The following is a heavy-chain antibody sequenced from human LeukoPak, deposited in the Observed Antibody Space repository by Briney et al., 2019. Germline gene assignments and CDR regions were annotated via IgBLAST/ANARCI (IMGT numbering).Heavy chain of an antibody. CDR1: GFTFSSYG. CDR3: AKDPKLLDYFDY. D-gene: IGHD2-15*01. CDR2: ISGSGGST. J-gene: IGHJ4*02. V-gene: IGHV3-23*01. Sequence: GGSLRLSCAASGFTFSSYGMSWVRQAPGKGLEWVSAISGSGGSTYYADSVKGRFTISRDNSKNTLYLQMNSLRAEDTAVCYCAKDPKLLDYFDYWGQGTLVTVSS.